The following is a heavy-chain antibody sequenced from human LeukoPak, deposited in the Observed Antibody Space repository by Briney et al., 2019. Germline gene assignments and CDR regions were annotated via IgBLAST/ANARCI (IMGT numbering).Heavy chain of an antibody. CDR2: IHDSGST. D-gene: IGHD6-19*01. V-gene: IGHV4-4*09. CDR3: ARWYYSRWAFDY. J-gene: IGHJ4*02. Sequence: PSETLSLTCNVSGGTPSSYYWNWVRQQPGKGLEWIGYIHDSGSTKYNTPPKSRVAIPVDTSKNQSSLNWRSVTAEDTTGYYFARWYYSRWAFDYWGQGTLVTVSS. CDR1: GGTPSSYY.